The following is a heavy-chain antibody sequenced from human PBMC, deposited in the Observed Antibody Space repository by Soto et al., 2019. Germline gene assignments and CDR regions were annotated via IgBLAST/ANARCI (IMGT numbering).Heavy chain of an antibody. CDR1: GFTFSSYG. CDR2: ISYDGSNK. D-gene: IGHD3-9*01. Sequence: GGSLRLSCAASGFTFSSYGMHWVRQAPGKGLEWVAVISYDGSNKYYADSVKGRFTISRDNSKNTLYLQMNSPRAEDTAVYYCAKALLRYFDWLTAYWGQGTLVTVSS. CDR3: AKALLRYFDWLTAY. V-gene: IGHV3-30*18. J-gene: IGHJ4*02.